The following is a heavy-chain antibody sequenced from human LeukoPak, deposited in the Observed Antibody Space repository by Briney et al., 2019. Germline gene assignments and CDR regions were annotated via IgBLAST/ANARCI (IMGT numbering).Heavy chain of an antibody. Sequence: GGSLRLSCAASGFTVSSNYMSWVRQAPGKGLEWVSVIYSGGSTYYADSVKGRFTISRDNSKNTLYLQMNSLRAEDTAVYYCARRKYDIYAFDIWGQGTMVTVSS. D-gene: IGHD3-9*01. CDR3: ARRKYDIYAFDI. CDR2: IYSGGST. J-gene: IGHJ3*02. CDR1: GFTVSSNY. V-gene: IGHV3-53*01.